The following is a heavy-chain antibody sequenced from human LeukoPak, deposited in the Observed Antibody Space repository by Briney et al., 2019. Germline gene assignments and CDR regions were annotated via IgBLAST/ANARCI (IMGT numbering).Heavy chain of an antibody. CDR3: ATGGYCSSTSCYLGY. CDR2: INHSGST. CDR1: GGSFSGYY. V-gene: IGHV4-34*01. D-gene: IGHD2-2*01. Sequence: PSETLSLTCAVYGGSFSGYYWSWIRQPPGKGLEWIGEINHSGSTNYNPSLKSRVTISVDTSKNQFSLKLSSVTAADTAVYYCATGGYCSSTSCYLGYWGQGTLVTVSS. J-gene: IGHJ4*02.